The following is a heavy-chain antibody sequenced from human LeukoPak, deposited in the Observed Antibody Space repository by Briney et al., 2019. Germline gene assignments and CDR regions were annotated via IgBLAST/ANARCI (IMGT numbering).Heavy chain of an antibody. Sequence: GGSLRLSCAASGFTFSSYWMSWVRQAPGKGPEWVSVVYDAGITYYAESVKGRFTISRDDSKNTLHLQMNYLRVEDTAVYYCARDRGYSGSGSPDYWGQGTLVTVSS. J-gene: IGHJ4*02. CDR1: GFTFSSYW. D-gene: IGHD3-10*01. V-gene: IGHV3-66*01. CDR3: ARDRGYSGSGSPDY. CDR2: VYDAGIT.